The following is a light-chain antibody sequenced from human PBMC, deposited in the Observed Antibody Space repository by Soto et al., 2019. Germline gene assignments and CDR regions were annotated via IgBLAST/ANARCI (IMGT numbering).Light chain of an antibody. J-gene: IGLJ1*01. CDR3: SSYAGNNNYV. CDR1: NSDVGAYKF. V-gene: IGLV2-8*01. Sequence: QSALTQPASASGSPGQSVTISCTGTNSDVGAYKFVSWYRQNPGKAPKLIIYDVTKRPTGVPDRFSGSKSGNTASLTVSGLQAEDEADYCCSSYAGNNNYVFGSGTKLTVL. CDR2: DVT.